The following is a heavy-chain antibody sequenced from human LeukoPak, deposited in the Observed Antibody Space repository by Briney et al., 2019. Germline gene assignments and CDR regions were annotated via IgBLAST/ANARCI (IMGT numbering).Heavy chain of an antibody. J-gene: IGHJ4*02. CDR2: ISGSGGST. CDR3: AKDSIPSTAGPYYLDY. Sequence: TGGSLRLSCAASGFTFSSYAMSWVRQAPGKGLEWVSAISGSGGSTYCADSVKGRFTISRDNSKNTLYLQMNSLRPQDTATYYCAKDSIPSTAGPYYLDYWGQGTLVSVSS. V-gene: IGHV3-23*01. CDR1: GFTFSSYA. D-gene: IGHD1-14*01.